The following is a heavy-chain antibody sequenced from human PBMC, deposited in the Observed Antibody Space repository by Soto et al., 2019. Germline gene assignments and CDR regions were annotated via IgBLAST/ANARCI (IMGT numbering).Heavy chain of an antibody. CDR3: ARESGGATATLAYYYFYMDV. Sequence: QVQLVQSGAEVRKPGASVTVSCRSSGDSFNDYYIHWVRQAPGQGFEWMGWINPNGGVTKYAQKFQGWVSMTRETSIRTVSMQLIRLRSDDTAVYYCARESGGATATLAYYYFYMDVWGTGTTVTVSS. V-gene: IGHV1-2*04. J-gene: IGHJ6*03. CDR1: GDSFNDYY. CDR2: INPNGGVT. D-gene: IGHD5-12*01.